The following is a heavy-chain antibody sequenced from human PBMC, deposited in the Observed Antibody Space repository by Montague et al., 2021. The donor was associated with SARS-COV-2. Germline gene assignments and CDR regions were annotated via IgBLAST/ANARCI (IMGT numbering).Heavy chain of an antibody. V-gene: IGHV4-31*03. D-gene: IGHD2-21*02. Sequence: TLSLTCTVSGGSISSGGYYWIWIRQHPGKGLDWIGYIYYSGSTYYYPSLKSRVTISVDTSQNQFSLKLSSVTAADTAVYYCARVHIVVVTAMRYFDLWGRGTLVTVSS. CDR2: IYYSGST. CDR3: ARVHIVVVTAMRYFDL. CDR1: GGSISSGGYY. J-gene: IGHJ2*01.